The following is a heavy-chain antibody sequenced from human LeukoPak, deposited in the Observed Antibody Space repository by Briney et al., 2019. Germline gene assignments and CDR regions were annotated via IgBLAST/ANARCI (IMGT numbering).Heavy chain of an antibody. CDR2: INDDGSDT. Sequence: GGSLRLSCADSGCTFKLYWMHWVRQVPGKAPVWVSRINDDGSDTRYADSVKGRFTLSRDDATNMVFLQMNSLRPEDTAIYYCIRGGPSTWSWGQGTVVTVSS. D-gene: IGHD2-15*01. CDR1: GCTFKLYW. CDR3: IRGGPSTWS. J-gene: IGHJ4*02. V-gene: IGHV3-74*01.